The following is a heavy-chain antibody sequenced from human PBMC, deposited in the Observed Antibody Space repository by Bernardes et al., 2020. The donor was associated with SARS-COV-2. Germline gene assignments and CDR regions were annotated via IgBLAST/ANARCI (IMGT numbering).Heavy chain of an antibody. J-gene: IGHJ4*02. CDR3: AREGDYHEFDY. D-gene: IGHD4-17*01. V-gene: IGHV4-59*01. Sequence: SETLSLTCTVSGGSISSYYWSWIRQPPGKGLEWIGYIYYSGSTNYNPSLKSRVTISVDTSKNQFSLKLSSVTAADTAVYYCAREGDYHEFDYWGQGTLVTVSS. CDR2: IYYSGST. CDR1: GGSISSYY.